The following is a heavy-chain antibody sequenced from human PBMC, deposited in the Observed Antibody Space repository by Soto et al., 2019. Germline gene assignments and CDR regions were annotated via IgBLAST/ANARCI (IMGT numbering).Heavy chain of an antibody. CDR3: ARERSDDSSGYYSP. CDR2: INAGNGNT. D-gene: IGHD3-22*01. J-gene: IGHJ4*02. Sequence: ASVKVSCKASGYTFTSCAMHWVRQSPGQRLEWMGWINAGNGNTKYSQKFQGRVTITRDTSASTAYMELSSLRSEDTAVYYCARERSDDSSGYYSPWGQGTLVTVSS. CDR1: GYTFTSCA. V-gene: IGHV1-3*01.